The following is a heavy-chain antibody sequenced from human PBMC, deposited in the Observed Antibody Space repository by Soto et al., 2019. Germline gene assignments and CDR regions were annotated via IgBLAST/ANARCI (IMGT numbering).Heavy chain of an antibody. CDR2: ISYDGSNK. CDR1: GFSFSDYT. Sequence: PGGSLRLSCAASGFSFSDYTMNWVRQAPGKGLEWVAVISYDGSNKYYADSVKGRFTISRDNSKNTLYLQMNSLRAEDTAVYYWGKESRPWVGGCPVYWGQGTLVTVSS. J-gene: IGHJ4*02. V-gene: IGHV3-30*18. CDR3: GKESRPWVGGCPVY. D-gene: IGHD1-26*01.